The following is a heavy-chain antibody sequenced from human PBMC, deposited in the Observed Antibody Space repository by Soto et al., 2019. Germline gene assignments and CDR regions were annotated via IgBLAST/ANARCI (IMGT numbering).Heavy chain of an antibody. J-gene: IGHJ4*02. D-gene: IGHD4-17*01. CDR1: GGSISSDNYY. CDR2: IYYSGST. Sequence: QVQLQESGPGLVKPSQTLSLTCTVSGGSISSDNYYWSWIRQPPGKGLEWIGYIYYSGSTYYNPSLKRRATIAVDTSKNQFALKLSSVTAADTAVYYCASDGPDNGDSRGFDYWGQGTLVTVSS. CDR3: ASDGPDNGDSRGFDY. V-gene: IGHV4-30-4*01.